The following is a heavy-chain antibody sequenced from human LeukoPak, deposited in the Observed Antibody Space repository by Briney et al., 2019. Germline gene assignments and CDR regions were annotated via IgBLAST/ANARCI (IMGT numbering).Heavy chain of an antibody. Sequence: PGCSVRLSCPASGFTVRRYYMRWVHQAAGKGLEGVSVIYSCGSTYYADPVTDRFSISRDSSMNTLYLQMNNLSDEGRAVCYCVWDSTYGDCVSGSMAVGGEGTTVSVP. CDR2: IYSCGST. D-gene: IGHD4-17*01. V-gene: IGHV3-53*01. J-gene: IGHJ6*01. CDR1: GFTVRRYY. CDR3: VWDSTYGDCVSGSMAV.